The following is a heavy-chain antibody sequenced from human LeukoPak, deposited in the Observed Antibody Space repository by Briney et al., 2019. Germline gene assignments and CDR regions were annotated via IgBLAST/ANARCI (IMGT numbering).Heavy chain of an antibody. J-gene: IGHJ4*02. D-gene: IGHD3/OR15-3a*01. CDR3: ARGGNRDWLLYDVNY. Sequence: GGSLRLSCAASGFTFNNYGLVWVRQAPGKGLEWVSSIGGSGATTYYPDSLRGRFTVSRDNSKNTLYLQMNTLRAEDTAVYYCARGGNRDWLLYDVNYWGQGTLVTVSS. V-gene: IGHV3-23*01. CDR2: IGGSGATT. CDR1: GFTFNNYG.